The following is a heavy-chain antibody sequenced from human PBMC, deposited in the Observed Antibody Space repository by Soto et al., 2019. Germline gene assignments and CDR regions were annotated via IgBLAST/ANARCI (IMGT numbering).Heavy chain of an antibody. CDR2: IYTDDST. Sequence: EVQLVESGGGLVQPGGSLRLSCAASGFTVSSNYMSWVRQAPGKGLEWLSVIYTDDSTYYADSVKGRFTISRHNSKNTVYLQMNSVRAEDTAVYYCTSGMSGSSGPLYWGQGTLVTVSS. J-gene: IGHJ4*02. V-gene: IGHV3-53*04. CDR1: GFTVSSNY. CDR3: TSGMSGSSGPLY. D-gene: IGHD3-22*01.